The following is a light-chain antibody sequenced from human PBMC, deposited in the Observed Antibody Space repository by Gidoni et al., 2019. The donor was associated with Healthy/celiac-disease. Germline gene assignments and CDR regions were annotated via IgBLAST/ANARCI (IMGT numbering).Light chain of an antibody. CDR2: DAS. J-gene: IGKJ5*01. Sequence: EIVLTQFPATLSLSPGEIATLSCRASQSVSSYLAWYQQKPGQAPRLLIYDASNRATGIPARFSGSGSGTDFTLTISSLEPEDFAVYYCQQRSNWPITFGQGTRLEIK. CDR1: QSVSSY. CDR3: QQRSNWPIT. V-gene: IGKV3-11*01.